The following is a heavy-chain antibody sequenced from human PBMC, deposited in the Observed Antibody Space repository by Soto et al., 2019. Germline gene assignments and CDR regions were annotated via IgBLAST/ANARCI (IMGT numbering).Heavy chain of an antibody. V-gene: IGHV4-34*01. CDR2: INHSGST. CDR3: ARAGRYYRFED. CDR1: DGSFSGYY. Sequence: SETLSLTCAVYDGSFSGYYWSWIRQPPGKGLEWIGEINHSGSTNYNPSLKSRITVNPDTSRNQFSLQLISVTPEDTAVYYCARAGRYYRFEDWGQGTLVTVSS. D-gene: IGHD2-15*01. J-gene: IGHJ4*02.